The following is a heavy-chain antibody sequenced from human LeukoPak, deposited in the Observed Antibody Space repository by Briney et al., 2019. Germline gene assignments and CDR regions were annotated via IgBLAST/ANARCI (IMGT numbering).Heavy chain of an antibody. Sequence: PGGSLRLSRAASVFTISDYWMHWVRQAPGKELVWVSRSNSDGSSISYADSVQGRFTISRDIAKNTLYLQMNSLRDEDTGVYYCAKDASSHWYGMDVWGQGTTVTVSS. V-gene: IGHV3-74*01. CDR3: AKDASSHWYGMDV. CDR2: SNSDGSSI. D-gene: IGHD1-1*01. J-gene: IGHJ6*02. CDR1: VFTISDYW.